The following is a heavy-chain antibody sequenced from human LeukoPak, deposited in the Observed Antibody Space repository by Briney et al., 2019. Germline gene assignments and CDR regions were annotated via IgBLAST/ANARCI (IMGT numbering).Heavy chain of an antibody. CDR1: GGTFSSYA. CDR2: IIPIFGTA. V-gene: IGHV1-69*13. D-gene: IGHD3-22*01. J-gene: IGHJ4*02. Sequence: ASVKVSCKASGGTFSSYAISWVRQAPGQGLEWMGGIIPIFGTANYAQKFQGRVTITADESTSTAYMGLSSLRSEDTAVYYCARESRSSGYPFDYWGQGTLVTVSS. CDR3: ARESRSSGYPFDY.